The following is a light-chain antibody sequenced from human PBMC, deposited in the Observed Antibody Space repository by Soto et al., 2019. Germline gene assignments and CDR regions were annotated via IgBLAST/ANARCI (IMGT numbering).Light chain of an antibody. J-gene: IGKJ3*01. Sequence: DIQMTQSPSSLSASVGDRVTITCRTSQVISNFVAWYQQKPGKVLKLLISGASTLQSGVPSRFSGSGSGTDFTLTIRSLQPEDVATYYCQKYNSVPPTFGPGTKVDIK. CDR1: QVISNF. V-gene: IGKV1-27*01. CDR3: QKYNSVPPT. CDR2: GAS.